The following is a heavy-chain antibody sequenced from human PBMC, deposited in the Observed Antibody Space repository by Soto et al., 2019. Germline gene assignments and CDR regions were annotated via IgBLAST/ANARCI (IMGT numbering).Heavy chain of an antibody. CDR3: ARESEDLTSNFDY. CDR1: RLTFISYA. CDR2: ISYDGSTK. J-gene: IGHJ4*02. V-gene: IGHV3-30*03. Sequence: PQRLSYAASRLTFISYAMHWVRKAPGKGLEWVAVISYDGSTKYYADSVKGRLTISRDNAKNSLYLEMNSLRAEDTAVYYCARESEDLTSNFDYWGQGTLVTVSS.